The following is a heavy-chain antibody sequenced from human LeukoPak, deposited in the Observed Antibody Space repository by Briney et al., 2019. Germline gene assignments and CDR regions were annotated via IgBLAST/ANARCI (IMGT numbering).Heavy chain of an antibody. Sequence: SETLSPTCTVSGGSINSYYWSWIRQPPGKGLEWIGYIYYSGSTNYNPSLKSRVTISVDTSKNQFSLKLSSVTAADTAVYYCARDPSYHGGYFDYWGQGTLVTVFS. V-gene: IGHV4-59*01. CDR3: ARDPSYHGGYFDY. CDR1: GGSINSYY. CDR2: IYYSGST. D-gene: IGHD2-2*01. J-gene: IGHJ4*02.